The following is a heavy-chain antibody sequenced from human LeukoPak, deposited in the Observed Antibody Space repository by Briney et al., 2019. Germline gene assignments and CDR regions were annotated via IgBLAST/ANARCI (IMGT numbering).Heavy chain of an antibody. CDR3: ARGNDSSGYYPPPPDY. Sequence: SETLSLTCAVYGGSFSGYYWSWIRQPPGKGLEWIGEINHSGSTNYNPSLKSRVTISVDTSKNQFSLKLSSVTAAGTAVYYCARGNDSSGYYPPPPDYWGQGTLVTVSS. CDR2: INHSGST. D-gene: IGHD3-22*01. J-gene: IGHJ4*02. CDR1: GGSFSGYY. V-gene: IGHV4-34*01.